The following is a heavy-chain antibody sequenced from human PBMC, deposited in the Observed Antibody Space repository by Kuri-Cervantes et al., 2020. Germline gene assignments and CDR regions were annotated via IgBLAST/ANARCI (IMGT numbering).Heavy chain of an antibody. CDR3: ARGIGSIN. CDR2: IKQDGSEK. J-gene: IGHJ4*02. CDR1: GFTFSTYT. D-gene: IGHD1-14*01. Sequence: GESLKISCAASGFTFSTYTMIWVRQAPGKGLEWVANIKQDGSEKYYVDSVKGRFTISRDNAKNSLYLQMNSLRAEDTAVYYCARGIGSINWGQGTLVTVSS. V-gene: IGHV3-7*01.